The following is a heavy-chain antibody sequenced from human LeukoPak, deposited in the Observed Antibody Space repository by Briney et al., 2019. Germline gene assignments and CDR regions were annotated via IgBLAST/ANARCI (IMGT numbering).Heavy chain of an antibody. V-gene: IGHV3-23*01. CDR2: ISGSGGST. D-gene: IGHD2-21*01. Sequence: GGSLRLSCAASGFTFSSYAMSWVRQAPGKGLEWVSAISGSGGSTYYADSVKGRFTISRDNSKNSLYLQMNSLRAEDTALHYCAKDGCGGDCYPDGFDYWGQGTLVTVSS. CDR1: GFTFSSYA. CDR3: AKDGCGGDCYPDGFDY. J-gene: IGHJ4*02.